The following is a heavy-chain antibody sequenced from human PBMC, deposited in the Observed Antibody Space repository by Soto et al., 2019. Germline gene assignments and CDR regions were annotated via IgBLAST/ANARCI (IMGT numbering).Heavy chain of an antibody. D-gene: IGHD3-10*01. Sequence: QVQLQESGPGLMKPSQTLSLTCTVSGGSISSGGYYWSWIRQHPGKGLEWIGYIYYSGSTYYNPSLKSRVTISVDTSKNQFSLKLSSVTAADTAVYYCARGDYYGSGRGGFDYWGQGTLVTVSS. CDR2: IYYSGST. J-gene: IGHJ4*02. V-gene: IGHV4-31*03. CDR1: GGSISSGGYY. CDR3: ARGDYYGSGRGGFDY.